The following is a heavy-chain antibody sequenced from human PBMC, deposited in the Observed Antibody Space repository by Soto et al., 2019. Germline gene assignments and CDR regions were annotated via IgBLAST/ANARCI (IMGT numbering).Heavy chain of an antibody. Sequence: GGSLRLSCAASGFTFSSYSMNWVRQAPGEGLEWVSYISSSSSTIYYADSVMGRFTISRDNAKNSLYLQMNSLRDEDSAVYYCARDLIIVKVPAAATTPGTYGMDVWGQGTTVTVSS. CDR1: GFTFSSYS. CDR2: ISSSSSTI. J-gene: IGHJ6*02. CDR3: ARDLIIVKVPAAATTPGTYGMDV. D-gene: IGHD2-2*01. V-gene: IGHV3-48*02.